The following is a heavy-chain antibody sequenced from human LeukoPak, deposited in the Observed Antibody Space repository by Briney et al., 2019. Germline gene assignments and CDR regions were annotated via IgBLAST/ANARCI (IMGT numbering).Heavy chain of an antibody. CDR3: AREDWGSTGHSFGY. V-gene: IGHV3-53*01. CDR2: IYSGGST. D-gene: IGHD7-27*01. Sequence: GGSLRLSCAASGFIVSTNYMSWVRQAPGKGLEWVSVIYSGGSTYYADSVKGRFTISRDNSKNTLYLQMTSLRVEDTAVYYCAREDWGSTGHSFGYWGQGTLVTVSS. J-gene: IGHJ4*02. CDR1: GFIVSTNY.